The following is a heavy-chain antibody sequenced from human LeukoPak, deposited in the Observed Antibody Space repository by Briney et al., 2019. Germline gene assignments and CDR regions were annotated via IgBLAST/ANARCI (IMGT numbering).Heavy chain of an antibody. D-gene: IGHD2-2*01. J-gene: IGHJ4*02. CDR1: GGSFSGYY. Sequence: SETLSLTCAVYGGSFSGYYWSWIRQPPGKGLEWIGEINHRGSTNYNPSLKSRVTISVDTSKNQFSLKLSSVTAAGTAVYYCARGKTQCSSTSCPYFDYWGQGTLVTVSS. V-gene: IGHV4-34*01. CDR2: INHRGST. CDR3: ARGKTQCSSTSCPYFDY.